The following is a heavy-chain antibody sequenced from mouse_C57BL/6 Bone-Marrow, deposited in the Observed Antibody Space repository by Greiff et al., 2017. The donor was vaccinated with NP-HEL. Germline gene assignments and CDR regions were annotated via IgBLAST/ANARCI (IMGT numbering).Heavy chain of an antibody. CDR1: GFSLPSYG. Sequence: QVQLQQSGPGLVQPSQSLSITCTVSGFSLPSYGVHWVRPSPGKGLAWLGVIWSGGSTDYNAAFISRLSISKDNSKSQVFFKMNSLQADDTAIYYCARNLHYYGSSYDAMDYWGQGTSVTVSS. V-gene: IGHV2-2*01. J-gene: IGHJ4*01. D-gene: IGHD1-1*01. CDR2: IWSGGST. CDR3: ARNLHYYGSSYDAMDY.